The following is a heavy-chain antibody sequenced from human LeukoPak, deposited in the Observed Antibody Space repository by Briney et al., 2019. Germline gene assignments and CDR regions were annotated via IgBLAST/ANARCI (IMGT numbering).Heavy chain of an antibody. CDR1: GYSFTTYW. V-gene: IGHV5-51*01. CDR3: ARRTYCGGDCYVDY. Sequence: GESLQISSQGSGYSFTTYWIGWGREMPGEGLEWVGIIYPGDSDTSYSPSFQGQVTISADQSISTAYLQWSSLKASDAAMYYCARRTYCGGDCYVDYWGQGTPVTVSS. CDR2: IYPGDSDT. D-gene: IGHD2-21*02. J-gene: IGHJ4*02.